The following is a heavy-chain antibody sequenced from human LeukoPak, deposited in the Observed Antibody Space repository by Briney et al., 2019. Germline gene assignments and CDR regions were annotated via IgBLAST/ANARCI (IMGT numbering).Heavy chain of an antibody. V-gene: IGHV1-2*06. D-gene: IGHD2-2*01. CDR2: INPNSGGT. J-gene: IGHJ5*02. Sequence: ASVRVSCTAAGYTFTGYYMHWVRQAPGKGLEWMGRINPNSGGTNYAQKFQGRVTMTRDTSISTAYMELTRLRSDDTAVYYCAREVGVVAHQGGWFDPWGQGTLVTVSS. CDR3: AREVGVVAHQGGWFDP. CDR1: GYTFTGYY.